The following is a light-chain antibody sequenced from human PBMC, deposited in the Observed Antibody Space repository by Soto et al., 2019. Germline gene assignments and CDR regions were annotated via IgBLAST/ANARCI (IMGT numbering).Light chain of an antibody. Sequence: VLTQPPSVSVAPGQTARITCGGNNSGSKSVHWYQQKPGQAPALVVYDDSDRPSGIPERFSGSNSGNTATLTISRVEAGDEADYYCQVWDSSSDHVVFGGGTKLTVL. V-gene: IGLV3-21*02. CDR3: QVWDSSSDHVV. CDR2: DDS. CDR1: NSGSKS. J-gene: IGLJ2*01.